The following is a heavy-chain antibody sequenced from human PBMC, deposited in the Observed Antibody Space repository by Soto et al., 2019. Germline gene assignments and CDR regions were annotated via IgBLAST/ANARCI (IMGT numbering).Heavy chain of an antibody. J-gene: IGHJ4*02. V-gene: IGHV1-3*01. CDR3: ARDFWDIVVVPAATDY. CDR2: INAGNGNT. Sequence: ASVKVSCKASGYTFTSYAMHWVRQPPGQRLEWMGWINAGNGNTKYSQKFQGRVTITRDTSASTAYMELSSLRSEDTAVYYCARDFWDIVVVPAATDYWGQGTLVTVSS. D-gene: IGHD2-2*01. CDR1: GYTFTSYA.